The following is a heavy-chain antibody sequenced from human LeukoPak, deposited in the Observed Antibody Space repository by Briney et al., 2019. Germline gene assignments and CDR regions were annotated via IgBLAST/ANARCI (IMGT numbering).Heavy chain of an antibody. J-gene: IGHJ4*02. CDR2: VNSRGIST. CDR1: GFTFSNSA. CDR3: ARGIAVAGGDY. V-gene: IGHV3-21*01. Sequence: GGSLRLSCAASGFTFSNSAMNWVRQAPGKGLEWVSAVNSRGISTYYADSVKGRFTISRDNAKNSLYLQMNSLRAEDTAVYYCARGIAVAGGDYWGQGTLVTVSS. D-gene: IGHD6-19*01.